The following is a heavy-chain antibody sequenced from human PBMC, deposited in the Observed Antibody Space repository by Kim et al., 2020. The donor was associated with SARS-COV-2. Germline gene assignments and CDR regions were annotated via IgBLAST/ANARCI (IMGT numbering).Heavy chain of an antibody. CDR2: INAGNGNT. D-gene: IGHD4-17*01. V-gene: IGHV1-3*01. CDR3: ARLLDYGDHFDY. Sequence: ASVKVSCKASGYTFTSYAMHWVRQAPGQRLEWMGWINAGNGNTKYSQKFQGRVTITRDTSASTAYMELSSLRSEDTAVYYCARLLDYGDHFDYWGQGTLVTVSS. CDR1: GYTFTSYA. J-gene: IGHJ4*02.